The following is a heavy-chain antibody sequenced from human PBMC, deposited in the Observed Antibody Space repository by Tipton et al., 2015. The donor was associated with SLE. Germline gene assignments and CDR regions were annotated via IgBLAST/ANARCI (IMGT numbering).Heavy chain of an antibody. Sequence: TLSLTCAVYGGSFSGYYWSWIRQPPGKGLEWIGYIYTSGSTNYNPSLKSRVTISVDTSKNQFSLKLSSVTAADTAVYYCATAYSSSSHFDYWGQGTLVTVSS. J-gene: IGHJ4*02. V-gene: IGHV4-4*09. D-gene: IGHD6-6*01. CDR3: ATAYSSSSHFDY. CDR2: IYTSGST. CDR1: GGSFSGYY.